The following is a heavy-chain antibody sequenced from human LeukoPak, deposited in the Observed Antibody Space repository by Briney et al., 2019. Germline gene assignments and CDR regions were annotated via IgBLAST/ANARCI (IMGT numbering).Heavy chain of an antibody. J-gene: IGHJ5*02. Sequence: GSLRLSCAASGFTVSSEYMSWVRQAPGKGLEWVGYIYYSGSTNYNPSLKSRVTISVDTSKNQFSLKLSSVTAADTAVYYCARGGYCSSTSCYRSGWFDPWGQGTLVTVSS. CDR1: GFTVSSEY. CDR3: ARGGYCSSTSCYRSGWFDP. V-gene: IGHV4-59*02. CDR2: IYYSGST. D-gene: IGHD2-2*01.